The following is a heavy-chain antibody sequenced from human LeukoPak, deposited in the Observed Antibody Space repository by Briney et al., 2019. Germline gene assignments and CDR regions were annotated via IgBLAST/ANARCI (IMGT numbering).Heavy chain of an antibody. Sequence: SETLSLTCTVSGGSISSSNYYWGWIRQPPGKGLEWIGNIFYSGNTYYNPSLKSRVTISVDTSKNQFSLRLSSVTAADTAVYYCARLGGYSYGSSYYFDYWGQGTLVTVSS. D-gene: IGHD5-18*01. J-gene: IGHJ4*02. CDR2: IFYSGNT. V-gene: IGHV4-39*01. CDR1: GGSISSSNYY. CDR3: ARLGGYSYGSSYYFDY.